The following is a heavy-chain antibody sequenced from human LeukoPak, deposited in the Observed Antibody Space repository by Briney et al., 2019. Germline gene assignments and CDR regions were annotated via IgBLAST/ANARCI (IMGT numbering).Heavy chain of an antibody. V-gene: IGHV3-30*02. CDR3: AKRPVVGCSSTSCHSYMDA. D-gene: IGHD2-2*01. CDR1: GFTFSSYG. J-gene: IGHJ6*03. Sequence: PGGSLRLSCAASGFTFSSYGMHWVRQAPGKGLEWVAFIRYDGSNKYYADSVKGRFTIPRDNSKNTLYLQMNSLRAEDTAVYYCAKRPVVGCSSTSCHSYMDAWGKGTTVTVSS. CDR2: IRYDGSNK.